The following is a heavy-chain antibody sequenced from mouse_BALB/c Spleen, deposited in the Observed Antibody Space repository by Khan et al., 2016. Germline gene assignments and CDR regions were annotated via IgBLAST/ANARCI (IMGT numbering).Heavy chain of an antibody. CDR2: ISSSRSTI. D-gene: IGHD1-3*01. J-gene: IGHJ3*01. V-gene: IGHV5-17*02. CDR1: GFTFSGFG. Sequence: EVELVESGGGLVQPGGSRKISCAASGFTFSGFGMHWVRQAPEKGLEWVAYISSSRSTIYYADTVKGRFTISRDNPKNTLFLQMTSLRSDDTAMYYCARSRVNYWFAYWGQGTLVTVSA. CDR3: ARSRVNYWFAY.